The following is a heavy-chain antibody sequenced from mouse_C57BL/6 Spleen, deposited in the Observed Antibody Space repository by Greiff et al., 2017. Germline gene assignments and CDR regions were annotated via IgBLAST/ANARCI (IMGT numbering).Heavy chain of an antibody. V-gene: IGHV5-6*01. CDR1: GFTFSSYG. J-gene: IGHJ2*01. D-gene: IGHD1-1*01. CDR2: ISSGGSYT. Sequence: EVMLVESGGDLVKPGGSLKLSCAASGFTFSSYGMSWVRQTPDKRLEWVATISSGGSYTYYPDSVKGRFTISRDNAKNTLYLQMSSLKSEDTAMYYCARHLSYFDYWGQGTTLTVSS. CDR3: ARHLSYFDY.